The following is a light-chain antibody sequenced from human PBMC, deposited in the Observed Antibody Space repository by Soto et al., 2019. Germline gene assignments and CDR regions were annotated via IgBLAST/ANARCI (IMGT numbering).Light chain of an antibody. CDR1: QSVSSSY. CDR3: QQYDSWAWT. CDR2: GAS. V-gene: IGKV3-20*01. Sequence: EIVLTQSPGTLSLSPGERATLSCRASQSVSSSYLAWYQQKPGQAPRLLIYGASIRATGIPDRFSGSGSGTDFTLTISRLEPEDFAVYYCQQYDSWAWTFGQGTKVEIK. J-gene: IGKJ1*01.